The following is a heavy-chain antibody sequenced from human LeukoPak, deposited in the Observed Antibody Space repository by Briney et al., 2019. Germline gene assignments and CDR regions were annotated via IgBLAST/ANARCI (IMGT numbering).Heavy chain of an antibody. Sequence: SETLSLTCTVSGGSISSYYWSWIRRPPGKGLEWIGYIYYSGSTNYNPSLKSRVTISVDTSKNQFSLKLSSVTAADTAVYYCARDIVVVPAAIDYFDYWGQGTLVTVSS. D-gene: IGHD2-2*01. CDR2: IYYSGST. CDR3: ARDIVVVPAAIDYFDY. V-gene: IGHV4-59*01. CDR1: GGSISSYY. J-gene: IGHJ4*02.